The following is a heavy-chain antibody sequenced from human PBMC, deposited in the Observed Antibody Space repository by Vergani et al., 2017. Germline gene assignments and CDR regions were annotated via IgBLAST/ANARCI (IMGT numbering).Heavy chain of an antibody. CDR1: GYTFTSYA. Sequence: QVQLVQSGAEVKKPGASVKVSCKASGYTFTSYAMHWVRQAPGQRLEWMGWINAGNGNTKYSQKLQGRVTITRDTSASTAYMELSSLRSEDTAVYYCERFPGYSSGWYGGYYFDYWGQGTLVTVSS. V-gene: IGHV1-3*01. J-gene: IGHJ4*02. CDR2: INAGNGNT. D-gene: IGHD6-19*01. CDR3: ERFPGYSSGWYGGYYFDY.